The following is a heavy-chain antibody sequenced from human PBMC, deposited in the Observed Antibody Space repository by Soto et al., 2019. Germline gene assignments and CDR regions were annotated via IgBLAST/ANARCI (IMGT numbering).Heavy chain of an antibody. CDR1: GYSFTSYW. V-gene: IGHV5-51*01. D-gene: IGHD4-4*01. Sequence: GESLKISCKGAGYSFTSYWIGWVRQMPGRGLEWMGIINPGDSDIRYSPSFQGQVTISADNSISTAYLQWSSLKASDTAMYYCARHEQFYYYYYGMDVWGQGTAVTVCS. CDR3: ARHEQFYYYYYGMDV. CDR2: INPGDSDI. J-gene: IGHJ6*02.